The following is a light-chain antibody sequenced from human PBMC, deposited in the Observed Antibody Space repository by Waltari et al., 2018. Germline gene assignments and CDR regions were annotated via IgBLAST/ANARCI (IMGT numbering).Light chain of an antibody. CDR3: QSYDSSLGGSV. V-gene: IGLV1-40*01. J-gene: IGLJ2*01. CDR2: GNT. CDR1: NSNIGAGYD. Sequence: QSVLTQPPSVSGAPGQRVTISCTGTNSNIGAGYDVNWYQQLPGEAPKLLIYGNTNRPSGVPDRVSGSRSGTAAALAITGIQAEDEADYYCQSYDSSLGGSVFGGGTKLTVL.